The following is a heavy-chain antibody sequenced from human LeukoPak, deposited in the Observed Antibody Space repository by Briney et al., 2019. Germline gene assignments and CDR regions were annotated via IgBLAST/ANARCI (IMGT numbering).Heavy chain of an antibody. V-gene: IGHV4-59*11. CDR3: ARAPPSGVRGVYDWFDP. CDR1: GDSISSHS. J-gene: IGHJ5*02. CDR2: IYYSGIT. Sequence: SETLSLTCTVSGDSISSHSWSWLRQPPGRGLEWIGNIYYSGITNYNPSLKSRVTISVDRSKNQFSLKLSSVTAADTAVYYCARAPPSGVRGVYDWFDPWGQGTLVTVSS. D-gene: IGHD3-10*01.